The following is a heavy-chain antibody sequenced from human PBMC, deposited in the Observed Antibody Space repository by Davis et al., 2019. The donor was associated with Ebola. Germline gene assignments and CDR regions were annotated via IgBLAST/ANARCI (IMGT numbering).Heavy chain of an antibody. J-gene: IGHJ4*02. Sequence: ASVKVSCKASGYTFSSDGISWVRQAPGQGLEWMGWISAYNGNTNYAQKFQGRVTMTIDTSTSIAYMELGSLRSDDTAVYYCARYGGPISLDYWGQGTLVTVSS. CDR2: ISAYNGNT. D-gene: IGHD3-16*01. V-gene: IGHV1-18*01. CDR3: ARYGGPISLDY. CDR1: GYTFSSDG.